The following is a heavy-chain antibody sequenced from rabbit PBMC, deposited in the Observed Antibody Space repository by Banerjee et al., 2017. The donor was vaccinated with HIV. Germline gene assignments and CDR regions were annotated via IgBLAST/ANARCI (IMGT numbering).Heavy chain of an antibody. Sequence: QEQLKETGGGLVQPGGSLTLSCKASGFDFSSNAMCWVRQAPGKGLEWIACIYNGDGSTYYASWVNGRFTISRSTSLNTVTLQMTSLTAADTATYFCARNMGYGGSSGYYGLWGPGTLVTVS. D-gene: IGHD1-1*01. J-gene: IGHJ4*01. CDR3: ARNMGYGGSSGYYGL. CDR1: GFDFSSNA. V-gene: IGHV1S47*01. CDR2: IYNGDGST.